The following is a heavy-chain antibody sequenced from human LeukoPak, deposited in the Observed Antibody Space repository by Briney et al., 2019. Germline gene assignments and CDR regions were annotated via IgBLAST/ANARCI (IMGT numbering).Heavy chain of an antibody. CDR3: ARGLTVRDMDV. J-gene: IGHJ6*03. CDR2: IYYSGST. V-gene: IGHV4-59*01. CDR1: GGSISSYY. Sequence: SETLSLTCTVSGGSISSYYWSWLRQPPGKGLEWIGYIYYSGSTNYNPSLKSRVTISVDTSKNQFSLKLNSVTAADTAVYYCARGLTVRDMDVWGKGTTVTVSS. D-gene: IGHD4-11*01.